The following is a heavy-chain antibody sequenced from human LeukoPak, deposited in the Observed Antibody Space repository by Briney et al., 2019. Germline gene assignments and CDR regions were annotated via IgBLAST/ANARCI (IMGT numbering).Heavy chain of an antibody. Sequence: PGGSLGSSGAASGLVFITHSRNGFGKAPGKGLGWVSWISSSNGDIYYADSVRGRFTISRDDAKNSLYLQMNSLRAEDTAVYYCVRDADGGNSWFDSWGQGTLVTVSS. V-gene: IGHV3-21*01. J-gene: IGHJ5*01. D-gene: IGHD4-23*01. CDR1: GLVFITHS. CDR3: VRDADGGNSWFDS. CDR2: ISSSNGDI.